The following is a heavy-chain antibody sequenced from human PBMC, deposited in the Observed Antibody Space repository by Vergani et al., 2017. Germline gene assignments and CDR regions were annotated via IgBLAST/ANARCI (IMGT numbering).Heavy chain of an antibody. CDR1: GFTVSSNY. V-gene: IGHV3-53*05. CDR3: ASKSPRYCSSTSCSKNWFDP. Sequence: EVQLVETGGGLIQPGGSLRLSCAASGFTVSSNYMSWVRQAPGKGLEWVSVIYSGGSTYYADSVKGRFTISRDNSKNTLYLQMNSLRAEDTAVYYCASKSPRYCSSTSCSKNWFDPWGQGTLVTVSS. D-gene: IGHD2-2*01. J-gene: IGHJ5*02. CDR2: IYSGGST.